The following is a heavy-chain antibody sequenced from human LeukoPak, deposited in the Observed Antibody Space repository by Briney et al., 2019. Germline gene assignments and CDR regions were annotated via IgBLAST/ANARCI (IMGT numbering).Heavy chain of an antibody. J-gene: IGHJ4*02. CDR2: INPSGGST. V-gene: IGHV1-46*01. CDR3: ARVKYSYGTPYYFDY. D-gene: IGHD5-18*01. Sequence: WASVKVSCKASGYTFTSYDINWVRQAPGQGLEWMGIINPSGGSTSYAQKFQGRVTMTRDTSTSTVYMELSSLRSEDTAVYYCARVKYSYGTPYYFDYWGQGTLVTVSS. CDR1: GYTFTSYD.